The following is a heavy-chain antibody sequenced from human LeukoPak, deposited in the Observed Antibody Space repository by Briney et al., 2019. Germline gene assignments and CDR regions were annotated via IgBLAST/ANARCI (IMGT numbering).Heavy chain of an antibody. Sequence: PGGSLRLSCAASGFTFSSYDMHWVRQAPGKGLEWVSALCAAGDASYPGSVKGRFTIYRENAKNSLYLQMNSLRAGDTAVYDCARGKPSYCGGDCYPAIYYFDYWGQGTLVTVSS. J-gene: IGHJ4*02. V-gene: IGHV3-13*01. CDR3: ARGKPSYCGGDCYPAIYYFDY. D-gene: IGHD2-21*02. CDR2: LCAAGDA. CDR1: GFTFSSYD.